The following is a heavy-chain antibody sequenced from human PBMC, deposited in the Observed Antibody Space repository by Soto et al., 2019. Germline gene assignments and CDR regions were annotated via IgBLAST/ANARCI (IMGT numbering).Heavy chain of an antibody. V-gene: IGHV4-34*01. CDR2: INHSGST. D-gene: IGHD3-3*01. CDR1: GGSFSGYY. J-gene: IGHJ5*02. CDR3: ARSGPLRFWEWLLVASWFAP. Sequence: SETLSLTCAVYGGSFSGYYWSWIRQPPGKGLEWIGEINHSGSTNYNPSLKSRVTISVDTSKNQFSLKLSSVTAADTAVYYCARSGPLRFWEWLLVASWFAPCGQGTLVTVPS.